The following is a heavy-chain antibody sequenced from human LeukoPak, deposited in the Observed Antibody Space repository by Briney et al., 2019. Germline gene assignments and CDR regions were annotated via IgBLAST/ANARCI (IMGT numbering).Heavy chain of an antibody. D-gene: IGHD6-25*01. Sequence: PGGSLRLSCAASGFSFDDYAMHWVRQAPGKGLEWVSGISWNSGSSGYADSVKGRFTISRDNAKNSLYLQMNSLRLDDMALYYCAKENGAAGGFYFDYWGQGILVAVSS. J-gene: IGHJ4*02. CDR2: ISWNSGSS. CDR1: GFSFDDYA. CDR3: AKENGAAGGFYFDY. V-gene: IGHV3-9*03.